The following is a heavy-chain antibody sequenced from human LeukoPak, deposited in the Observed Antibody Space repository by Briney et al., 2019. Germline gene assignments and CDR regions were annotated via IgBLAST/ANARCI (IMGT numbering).Heavy chain of an antibody. V-gene: IGHV3-48*04. J-gene: IGHJ6*03. CDR3: ARDRVVDTAKIRNFYYFYMDV. D-gene: IGHD5-18*01. Sequence: GGSLLLSCVASGFTFPDFSMNWVRQAPGKGLEWISYISGRGGTIYYADSVKGRFSISRDNAKSSLYLQVNSLRAEDTAVYFCARDRVVDTAKIRNFYYFYMDVWGKGTTVTVS. CDR2: ISGRGGTI. CDR1: GFTFPDFS.